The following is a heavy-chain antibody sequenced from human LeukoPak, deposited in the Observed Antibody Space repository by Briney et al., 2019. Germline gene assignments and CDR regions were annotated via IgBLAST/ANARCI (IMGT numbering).Heavy chain of an antibody. CDR1: GDSIRSYY. Sequence: PSETLSLTCTVSGDSIRSYYCSWIRQPPGKRLEWIGYMHYSGGTKYNSSLEGRVTISVDTSNNQFSLKLISVTAADTAVYYCARGLRSGWYGVFDPWGQGILVTVSS. CDR2: MHYSGGT. CDR3: ARGLRSGWYGVFDP. J-gene: IGHJ5*02. V-gene: IGHV4-59*01. D-gene: IGHD6-19*01.